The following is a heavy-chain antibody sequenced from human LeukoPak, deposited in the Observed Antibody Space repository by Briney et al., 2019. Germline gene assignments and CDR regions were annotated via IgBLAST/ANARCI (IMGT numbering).Heavy chain of an antibody. CDR2: ISSTGVST. CDR3: VKVEAAAGTRWFDP. D-gene: IGHD6-13*01. V-gene: IGHV3-64D*06. Sequence: GGSLRLSRSASGFTFSSYAMHWVRQAPGKGLEYVSAISSTGVSTHYADSVKGRFTISRDNSKNTLYLQMSSLRAEDTAVYYCVKVEAAAGTRWFDPWGQGTLVTVSS. CDR1: GFTFSSYA. J-gene: IGHJ5*02.